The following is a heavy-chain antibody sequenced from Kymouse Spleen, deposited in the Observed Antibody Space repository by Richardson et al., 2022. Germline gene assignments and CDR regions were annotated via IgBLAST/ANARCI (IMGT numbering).Heavy chain of an antibody. D-gene: IGHD1-26*01. Sequence: EVQLVESGGGLVKPGGSLRLSCAASGFTFSSYSMNWVRQAPGKGLEWVSSISSSSSYIYYADSVKGRFTISRDNAKNSLYLQMNSLRAEDTAVYYCARDSHSGSYYGAYYYYGMDVWGQGTTVTVSS. CDR3: ARDSHSGSYYGAYYYYGMDV. CDR2: ISSSSSYI. CDR1: GFTFSSYS. J-gene: IGHJ6*02. V-gene: IGHV3-21*03.